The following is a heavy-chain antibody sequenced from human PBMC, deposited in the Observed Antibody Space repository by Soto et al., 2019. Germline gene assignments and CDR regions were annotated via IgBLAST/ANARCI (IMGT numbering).Heavy chain of an antibody. CDR3: ARERRAGNWFDS. V-gene: IGHV4-61*01. Sequence: SEPLSLTCTVSGGPVKSDFYYWSWIRQPPGKGLEWIGYIYNIMSTNYNPSLRSRVTMSLDTSNNQFSLKLTSVTAADTAVYYCARERRAGNWFDSWGQGTLVTVSS. J-gene: IGHJ5*01. CDR1: GGPVKSDFYY. CDR2: IYNIMST. D-gene: IGHD3-10*01.